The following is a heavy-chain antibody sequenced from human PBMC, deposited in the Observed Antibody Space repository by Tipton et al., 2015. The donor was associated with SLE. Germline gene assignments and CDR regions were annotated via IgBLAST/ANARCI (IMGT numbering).Heavy chain of an antibody. CDR2: IYHSGST. V-gene: IGHV4-39*01. CDR1: GGSISSSRDY. D-gene: IGHD2-21*01. CDR3: ARTNRGGDCYYYYYYMDV. J-gene: IGHJ6*03. Sequence: TLSLTCTVSGGSISSSRDYWGWIRQPPGKGLEWIGSIYHSGSTYYNPSLKSRVTISVDTSKNQFSLKLSSVTAADTAVYYCARTNRGGDCYYYYYYMDVWGKGTTVTVSS.